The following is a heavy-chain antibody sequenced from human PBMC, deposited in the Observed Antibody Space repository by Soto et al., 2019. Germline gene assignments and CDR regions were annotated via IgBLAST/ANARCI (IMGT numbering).Heavy chain of an antibody. V-gene: IGHV1-18*01. J-gene: IGHJ5*02. CDR3: ARAAALRFLEWLFTEQNRFDP. Sequence: GASVKVSCKASGYTFTSYGISWVRQAPGQGLEWMGWISAYNGNTNYAQKLQGRVTMTTDTSTSTAYMELRSLRSDDTAVYYCARAAALRFLEWLFTEQNRFDPWGQGTLVTVSS. CDR2: ISAYNGNT. D-gene: IGHD3-3*01. CDR1: GYTFTSYG.